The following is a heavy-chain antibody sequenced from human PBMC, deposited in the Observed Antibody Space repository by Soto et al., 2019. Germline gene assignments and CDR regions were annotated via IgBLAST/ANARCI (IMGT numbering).Heavy chain of an antibody. Sequence: SETLSLTCTVSGGSISSSSYYWGWIRQPLGKGLEWIGSIYYSGSTYYNPTIKSRVTISVDTYKNQFSLKLSYVTAADTAVYYCARMGLYCSSTSCYAFDIWGQGTMVTVSS. V-gene: IGHV4-39*07. D-gene: IGHD2-2*01. J-gene: IGHJ3*02. CDR1: GGSISSSSYY. CDR3: ARMGLYCSSTSCYAFDI. CDR2: IYYSGST.